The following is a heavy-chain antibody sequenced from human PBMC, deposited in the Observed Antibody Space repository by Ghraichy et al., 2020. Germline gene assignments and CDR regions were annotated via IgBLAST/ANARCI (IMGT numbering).Heavy chain of an antibody. J-gene: IGHJ6*02. CDR3: ARDQGPSCSGGSCYFPYYYYGMDV. CDR2: ISSSSSTI. D-gene: IGHD2-15*01. CDR1: GFTFSSYS. Sequence: GESLNISCAASGFTFSSYSMNWVRQAPGKGLEWVSYISSSSSTIYYADSVKGRFTISRDNAKNSLYLQMNSLRDEDTAVYYCARDQGPSCSGGSCYFPYYYYGMDVWGQGTTVTVSS. V-gene: IGHV3-48*02.